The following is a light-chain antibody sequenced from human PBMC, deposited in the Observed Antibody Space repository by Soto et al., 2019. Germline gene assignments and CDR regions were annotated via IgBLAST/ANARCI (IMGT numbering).Light chain of an antibody. CDR3: TSYSSSDIFYV. Sequence: VLTQPASVSGSPGQSITISCTGTSSDIGGYYYVSWYQHHPGKAPKLLIYQVTNRPSRVSNRFSGSKSGNTASLTISGLQADDEADYYCTSYSSSDIFYVFGTGTKVTVL. CDR1: SSDIGGYYY. CDR2: QVT. J-gene: IGLJ1*01. V-gene: IGLV2-14*01.